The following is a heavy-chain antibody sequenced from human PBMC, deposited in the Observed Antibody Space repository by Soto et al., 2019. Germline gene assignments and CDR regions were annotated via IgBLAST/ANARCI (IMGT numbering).Heavy chain of an antibody. D-gene: IGHD1-1*01. V-gene: IGHV4-59*13. CDR3: AATAGSGSTEY. CDR1: GGSINNYY. J-gene: IGHJ4*02. Sequence: SETLSLTCTVSGGSINNYYWSWIRQPPGKGLEWIAYIYYTGITNYNPSLKSRVTISVDTSKNQFSLNLRSLTAADTAVYYCAATAGSGSTEYWGQGTLVTVSS. CDR2: IYYTGIT.